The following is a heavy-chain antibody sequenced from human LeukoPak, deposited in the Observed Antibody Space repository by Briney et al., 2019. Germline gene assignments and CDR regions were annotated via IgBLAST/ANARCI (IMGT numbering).Heavy chain of an antibody. CDR3: ARDSKHSSGSREFDY. D-gene: IGHD6-19*01. V-gene: IGHV1-18*01. J-gene: IGHJ4*02. Sequence: GASVKASCKASGYIFITYGISWVRQAPGQGLEWMGWISGYKGNTNYAQKLQGRVTMTTDTSTSTAYMELRSLRSDDTAVYYCARDSKHSSGSREFDYWGQGTLVTVSS. CDR2: ISGYKGNT. CDR1: GYIFITYG.